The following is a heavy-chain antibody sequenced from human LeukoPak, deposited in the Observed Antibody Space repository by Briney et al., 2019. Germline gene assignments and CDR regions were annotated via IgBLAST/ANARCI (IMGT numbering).Heavy chain of an antibody. D-gene: IGHD1-26*01. CDR2: IYYSGCT. CDR3: ARLMVGATSVDS. J-gene: IGHJ4*02. CDR1: GDSISSSSYY. V-gene: IGHV4-39*01. Sequence: SETLSLTCTVSGDSISSSSYYWSWTRQPPGKGLEWIGNIYYSGCTYSNPSLLSRLSISVDTSKNQFFLNLNSVTAADTALYYCARLMVGATSVDSWGQGTLVTVSS.